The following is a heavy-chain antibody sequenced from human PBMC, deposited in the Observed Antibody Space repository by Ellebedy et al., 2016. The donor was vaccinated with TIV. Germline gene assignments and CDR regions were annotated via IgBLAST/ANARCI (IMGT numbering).Heavy chain of an antibody. Sequence: PGGSLRLSCAASGFTFSTYWMGWVRQAAGKGLEWVANTKQDGSEKYYVDSVMGRFTISRDNAKNSLYLQMNSLRAEDTAVYYCARGGTGIFDWWGQGTLVTVSS. CDR1: GFTFSTYW. J-gene: IGHJ4*02. D-gene: IGHD3-9*01. V-gene: IGHV3-7*01. CDR2: TKQDGSEK. CDR3: ARGGTGIFDW.